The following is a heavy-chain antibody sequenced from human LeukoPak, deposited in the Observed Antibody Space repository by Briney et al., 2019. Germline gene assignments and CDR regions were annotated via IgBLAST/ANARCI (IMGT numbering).Heavy chain of an antibody. D-gene: IGHD6-13*01. CDR2: AYYRSKWYN. Sequence: SQTLSLTCAISGDSVSRDTAAWNWVRQSPSRGLEWLGRAYYRSKWYNDYAVSVKSRITINPDTSKNQFSLQLNSATPEDTAVYYCARDRGGSSWYYFDNWGQGSLVTVSS. CDR3: ARDRGGSSWYYFDN. V-gene: IGHV6-1*01. CDR1: GDSVSRDTAA. J-gene: IGHJ4*02.